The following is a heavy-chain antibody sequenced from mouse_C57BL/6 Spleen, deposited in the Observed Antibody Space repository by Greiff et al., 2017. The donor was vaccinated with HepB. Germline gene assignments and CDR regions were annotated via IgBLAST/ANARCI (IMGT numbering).Heavy chain of an antibody. D-gene: IGHD2-3*01. CDR1: GYAFSSSW. CDR3: ARSKRWLLGYFDV. V-gene: IGHV1-82*01. CDR2: IYPGDGDT. J-gene: IGHJ1*03. Sequence: QVQLKQSGPELVKPGASVKISCKASGYAFSSSWMNWVKQRPGKGLEWIGRIYPGDGDTNYNGKFKGKATLTADKSSSTAYMQLSSLTSEDSAVYFCARSKRWLLGYFDVWGTGTTVTVSS.